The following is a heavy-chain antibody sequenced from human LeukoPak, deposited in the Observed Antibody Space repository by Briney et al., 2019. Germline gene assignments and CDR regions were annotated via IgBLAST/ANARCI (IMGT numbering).Heavy chain of an antibody. D-gene: IGHD3-22*01. CDR2: INPSGGST. CDR3: ATVHPDTYYYDSN. V-gene: IGHV1-46*01. J-gene: IGHJ4*02. Sequence: GASVKVSCKASGYTFTSYYMHWVRQAPGQGLEWMGIINPSGGSTSYAQKFQGSVTMTEDTSTDTAYMELSSLRSEDTAVYYCATVHPDTYYYDSNWGQGTLVTVSS. CDR1: GYTFTSYY.